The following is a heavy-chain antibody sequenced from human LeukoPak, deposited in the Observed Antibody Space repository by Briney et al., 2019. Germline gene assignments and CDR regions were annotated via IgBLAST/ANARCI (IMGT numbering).Heavy chain of an antibody. J-gene: IGHJ6*03. D-gene: IGHD3-22*01. CDR3: ARGTHYYDSSGMADYYYYYMDV. CDR1: GFTFSSYA. Sequence: GGSLRLSCAASGFTFSSYAMSWVRQAPGKGLEWVSAISGSGGSTYYADSVKGRFTISRDNSKNTLYLQMNSLRAEDTAVYYCARGTHYYDSSGMADYYYYYMDVWGKGTTVTISS. CDR2: ISGSGGST. V-gene: IGHV3-23*01.